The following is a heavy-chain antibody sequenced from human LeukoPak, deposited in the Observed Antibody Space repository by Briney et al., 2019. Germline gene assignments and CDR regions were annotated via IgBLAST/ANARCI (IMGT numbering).Heavy chain of an antibody. CDR1: GFSFSTYS. CDR2: ISSSSSPI. V-gene: IGHV3-48*02. CDR3: ATEDSGRFH. D-gene: IGHD6-19*01. Sequence: GGSLRLSCPASGFSFSTYSMNWVRQAPGKGLEWLSYISSSSSPICYADSVKGRFTISRDNAKNSLYLDMNSLRDEDTAVYYCATEDSGRFHWGQGTLVTVSS. J-gene: IGHJ4*02.